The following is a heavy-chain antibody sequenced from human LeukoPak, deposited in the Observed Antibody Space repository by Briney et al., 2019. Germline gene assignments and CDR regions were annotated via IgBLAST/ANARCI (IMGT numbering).Heavy chain of an antibody. CDR3: ARDTAMVRSRYMDV. D-gene: IGHD5-18*01. V-gene: IGHV1-69*05. CDR2: TIPIFGTA. CDR1: GGTFSSYA. J-gene: IGHJ6*03. Sequence: SVKVSCKASGGTFSSYAISWVRQAPGLGLEWMGRTIPIFGTANYAQKFQGRVTITTDEPTSTAYMELSSLRSEDTAVYYCARDTAMVRSRYMDVWGKGTTVTVSS.